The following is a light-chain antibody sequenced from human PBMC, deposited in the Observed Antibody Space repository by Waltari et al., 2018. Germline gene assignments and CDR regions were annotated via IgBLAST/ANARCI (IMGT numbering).Light chain of an antibody. Sequence: QSALTQPASVSGSPGHSITLSCTGNTTDVGIYNLFSCYQQHAVKAPKLMMYEGSKRPSVVSNRFPGSKSGNTASLTISGLQAEDEADYYCCSYAGTTTPRLFGGGTKLTVL. CDR1: TTDVGIYNL. CDR3: CSYAGTTTPRL. J-gene: IGLJ3*02. V-gene: IGLV2-23*01. CDR2: EGS.